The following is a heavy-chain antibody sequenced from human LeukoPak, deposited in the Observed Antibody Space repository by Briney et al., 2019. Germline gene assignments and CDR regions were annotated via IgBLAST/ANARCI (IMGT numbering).Heavy chain of an antibody. V-gene: IGHV3-21*06. Sequence: GGSLRLSCEASGFTFSSISMNWVRQAPGKGLEWVSSISPDGETTYHADSVKGRFTTSRDNAKTSLYLQMNSLRAEDTALYYCTRDLPVPSLVRGIIIYGLIDYWGQGTLVTVSS. CDR1: GFTFSSIS. CDR2: ISPDGETT. D-gene: IGHD3-10*01. J-gene: IGHJ4*02. CDR3: TRDLPVPSLVRGIIIYGLIDY.